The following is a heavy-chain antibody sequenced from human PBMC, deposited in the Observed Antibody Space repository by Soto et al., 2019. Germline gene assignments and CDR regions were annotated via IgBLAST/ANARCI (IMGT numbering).Heavy chain of an antibody. V-gene: IGHV4-4*07. J-gene: IGHJ5*02. CDR3: VRDGTKNLRDRFEP. D-gene: IGHD1-26*01. CDR2: IYATGDT. CDR1: GASLSRYY. Sequence: SETLSLTCNVSGASLSRYYWSWIRQPPGKELEWIGRIYATGDTDYNPSLKSRISMSVDMSKKQFSLTLRSVTAADTAIYYCVRDGTKNLRDRFEPWGRGILVTVSS.